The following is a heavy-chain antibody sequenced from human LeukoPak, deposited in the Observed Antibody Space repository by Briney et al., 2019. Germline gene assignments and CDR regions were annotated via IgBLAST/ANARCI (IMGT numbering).Heavy chain of an antibody. D-gene: IGHD2-2*01. CDR1: GYTFTSYA. V-gene: IGHV1-3*01. CDR3: ARDPGVVVVPAAIPSPNYMDV. J-gene: IGHJ6*03. Sequence: ASVKVSCKASGYTFTSYAMHWVRQAPGQRLEWMGWINAGNGNTKYSQKFQGRVTITRDTSASTAYMELSSLRSEDTAVYYCARDPGVVVVPAAIPSPNYMDVWGKGTTVTVSS. CDR2: INAGNGNT.